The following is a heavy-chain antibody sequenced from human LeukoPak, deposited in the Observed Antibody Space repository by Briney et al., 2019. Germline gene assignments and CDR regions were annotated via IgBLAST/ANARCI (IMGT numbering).Heavy chain of an antibody. CDR2: IYYSGST. CDR3: ARVIGYSGYDAFDY. J-gene: IGHJ4*02. CDR1: GGSISSHY. V-gene: IGHV4-59*11. D-gene: IGHD5-12*01. Sequence: SETLSLTCTVSGGSISSHYWSWIRQPPGKGLEWIGYIYYSGSTNYNPSLKSRVTISVDTSKNQFSLKLSSVTAADTAVYYCARVIGYSGYDAFDYWGQGTLVTVSS.